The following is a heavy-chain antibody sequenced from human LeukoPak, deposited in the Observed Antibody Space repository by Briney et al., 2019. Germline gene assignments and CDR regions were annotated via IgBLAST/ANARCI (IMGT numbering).Heavy chain of an antibody. D-gene: IGHD3-22*01. CDR3: AKDRTYYYDSSGYPNRGFDY. CDR1: AFTFSGYG. Sequence: PGGSPRLSCAASAFTFSGYGMHWVRQAPGKGLEWVAFIRYDGSNKYYADSVKGRFTISRDNSKNTLYLQMNSLRAEDTAVYYCAKDRTYYYDSSGYPNRGFDYWGQGTLVTVSS. V-gene: IGHV3-30*02. J-gene: IGHJ4*02. CDR2: IRYDGSNK.